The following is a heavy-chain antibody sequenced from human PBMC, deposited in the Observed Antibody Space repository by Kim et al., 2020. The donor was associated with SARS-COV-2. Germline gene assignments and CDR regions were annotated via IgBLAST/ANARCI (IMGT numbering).Heavy chain of an antibody. Sequence: ASVKVSCKASGYTFTSYYMHWVRQAPGQGLEWMGIINHSGGSTSYAQKLQGRVTMTRDTSTSTVYMELSRLRSEDTAVHYCARDLVGCSGRSCYFRMDVWGQGTTVTVSS. CDR1: GYTFTSYY. J-gene: IGHJ6*02. D-gene: IGHD2-15*01. CDR2: INHSGGST. CDR3: ARDLVGCSGRSCYFRMDV. V-gene: IGHV1-46*01.